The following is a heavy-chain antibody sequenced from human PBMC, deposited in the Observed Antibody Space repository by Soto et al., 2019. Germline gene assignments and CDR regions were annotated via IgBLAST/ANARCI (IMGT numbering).Heavy chain of an antibody. Sequence: EQLLESGGGLVQPGGSLRLSCAASGFTFNNFAMTWVRQAPGKGLEWVSAVSASGATTYYADSVQGRFTISRDNSKDTMSLQVNSLRVEDTAMYYCVNLGYDLLSGYWANMDVWGEGTSVTVSS. CDR3: VNLGYDLLSGYWANMDV. CDR1: GFTFNNFA. V-gene: IGHV3-23*01. D-gene: IGHD3-9*01. J-gene: IGHJ6*03. CDR2: VSASGATT.